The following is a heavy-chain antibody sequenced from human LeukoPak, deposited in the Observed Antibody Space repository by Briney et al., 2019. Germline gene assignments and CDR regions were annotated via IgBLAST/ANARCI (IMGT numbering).Heavy chain of an antibody. CDR2: ISSSSSYI. V-gene: IGHV3-21*01. D-gene: IGHD3-22*01. CDR3: ARDSKCYYDSSGGDAFDI. CDR1: GFTFSSYS. Sequence: GGSLRLSCAASGFTFSSYSMNWVRQAPGKGLEWVSSISSSSSYIYYADSVKGRFTISRDNAKNSLYLQMNSLRAEDTAVYYCARDSKCYYDSSGGDAFDIWGQGTMVTVSS. J-gene: IGHJ3*02.